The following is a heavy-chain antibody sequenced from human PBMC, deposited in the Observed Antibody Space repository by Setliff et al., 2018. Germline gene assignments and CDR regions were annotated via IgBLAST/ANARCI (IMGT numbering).Heavy chain of an antibody. J-gene: IGHJ3*02. V-gene: IGHV4-39*07. CDR2: IYYSGST. CDR3: ARGVTGSSSWFEGAFDI. CDR1: GGSISSSSYY. D-gene: IGHD6-13*01. Sequence: LSETLSLTCTVSGGSISSSSYYWGWIRQPPGKGLEWIGSIYYSGSTYYNPSLKSRVTISVDTSKNQFSLKLSSVTAADTAVYYCARGVTGSSSWFEGAFDIWGQGTMVTVSS.